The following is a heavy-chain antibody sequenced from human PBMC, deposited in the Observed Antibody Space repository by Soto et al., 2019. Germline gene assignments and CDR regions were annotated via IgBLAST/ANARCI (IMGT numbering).Heavy chain of an antibody. J-gene: IGHJ4*02. V-gene: IGHV4-38-2*02. D-gene: IGHD3-3*01. CDR2: VYLSGHT. Sequence: PSETLSLTCTVSGYSVTSGSYWGWFRQPPEKGLEWIGSVYLSGHTYHNPSLMSRVTISIDTSKNQFSLKLTSVTAADTAVYYCVSPDLSRFDYWGQGILVTVSS. CDR1: GYSVTSGSY. CDR3: VSPDLSRFDY.